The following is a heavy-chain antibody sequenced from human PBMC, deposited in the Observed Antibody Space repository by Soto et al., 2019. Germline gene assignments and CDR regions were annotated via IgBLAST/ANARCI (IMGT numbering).Heavy chain of an antibody. CDR2: IYWADDK. Sequence: QITLKESGPTLVKPTQTLTLTCTFFGFSLTTSGVGVGWIRQPPGKPLEWLALIYWADDKRYSPSLESRLTIPKDTSKNRVVLTMTNMDPVDTATYYCAHTPTESGDFPTAWFDPWGQGTLVPVSS. J-gene: IGHJ5*02. V-gene: IGHV2-5*02. D-gene: IGHD4-17*01. CDR1: GFSLTTSGVG. CDR3: AHTPTESGDFPTAWFDP.